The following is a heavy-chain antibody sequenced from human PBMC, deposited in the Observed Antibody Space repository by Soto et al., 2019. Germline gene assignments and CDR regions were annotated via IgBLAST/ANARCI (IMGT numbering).Heavy chain of an antibody. CDR3: AAGSGTHPWYYGMDV. J-gene: IGHJ6*02. Sequence: GTSVTVSCRAAGFTFTSSAVQWVRPANDPRLEWIGWIVVGSGNTNYAQKFQERVTITRDMSTSTAYMELSSLRSEDTAVYDCAAGSGTHPWYYGMDVWGQGTTVTVSS. D-gene: IGHD1-26*01. V-gene: IGHV1-58*01. CDR1: GFTFTSSA. CDR2: IVVGSGNT.